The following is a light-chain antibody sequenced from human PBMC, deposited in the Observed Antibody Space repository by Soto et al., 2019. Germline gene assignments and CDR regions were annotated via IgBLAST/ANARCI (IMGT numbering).Light chain of an antibody. CDR2: GAS. Sequence: EIVLTQSPGTLSLSPGERATLSCRASRSVSSSYLAWYQQKPGQAPRLLIYGASSRATGIPDRFSGSGSGTDFTLTISRLEPEDFAVYYCQQYDNWPITFGQGTRLEIK. V-gene: IGKV3-20*01. CDR3: QQYDNWPIT. J-gene: IGKJ5*01. CDR1: RSVSSSY.